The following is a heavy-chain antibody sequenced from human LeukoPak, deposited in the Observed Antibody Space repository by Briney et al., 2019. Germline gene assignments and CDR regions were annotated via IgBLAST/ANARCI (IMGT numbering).Heavy chain of an antibody. CDR1: GFAFSRYG. CDR3: AKDQSGFCSTSSCYTIDS. CDR2: IQYEGSNK. D-gene: IGHD2-2*02. V-gene: IGHV3-30*02. J-gene: IGHJ4*02. Sequence: GGSLRLSCATSGFAFSRYGMHWVRQAPVKGLEWVAFIQYEGSNKYYTDSVKGRFTISRDNSKNTLYLQMNSLRAEDTALYYCAKDQSGFCSTSSCYTIDSWGQGTLVTVSS.